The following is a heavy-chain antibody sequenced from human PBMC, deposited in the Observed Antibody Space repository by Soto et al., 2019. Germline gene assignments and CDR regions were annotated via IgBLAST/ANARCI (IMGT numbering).Heavy chain of an antibody. D-gene: IGHD3-3*01. Sequence: SETLSLTCTVSGGSISSYYWSWIRQPPGKGLEWIGYIYYSGSTNYNPSLKSRVTISVDTSKNQFSLKLSSVTAADTAVYYCARAPGGSLLRFLEFAFDIWGQGTMVTVSS. CDR3: ARAPGGSLLRFLEFAFDI. CDR2: IYYSGST. V-gene: IGHV4-59*01. CDR1: GGSISSYY. J-gene: IGHJ3*02.